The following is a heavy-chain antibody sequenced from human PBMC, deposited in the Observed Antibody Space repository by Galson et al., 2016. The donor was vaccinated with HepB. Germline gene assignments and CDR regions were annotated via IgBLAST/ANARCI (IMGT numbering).Heavy chain of an antibody. CDR1: GFTFSSYG. D-gene: IGHD3-3*01. V-gene: IGHV3-33*06. CDR2: IWYDGSNK. CDR3: AKTYYDFWSGYDYYYGMDV. Sequence: SLRLSCAASGFTFSSYGMHWVRQAPGKGLEGVAVIWYDGSNKYYADSVKGRFTISRDNSKNTLYLQMNSLRAEDTAVYYCAKTYYDFWSGYDYYYGMDVWGQGTTVTVSS. J-gene: IGHJ6*02.